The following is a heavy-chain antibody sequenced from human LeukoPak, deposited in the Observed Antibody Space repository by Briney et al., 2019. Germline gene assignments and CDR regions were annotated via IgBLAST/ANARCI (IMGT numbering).Heavy chain of an antibody. V-gene: IGHV4-59*01. D-gene: IGHD2-21*01. CDR2: IYYNRRT. CDR3: ARGHRYCDY. J-gene: IGHJ4*02. CDR1: GASISSCY. Sequence: SETLSHTCTVSGASISSCYWTWIPQPPGKGLEWIWYIYYNRRTNYNPPLKSRHTISVDTSKNQFVLKLSSWTGADTAVYYWARGHRYCDYWGQRTRVTVFS.